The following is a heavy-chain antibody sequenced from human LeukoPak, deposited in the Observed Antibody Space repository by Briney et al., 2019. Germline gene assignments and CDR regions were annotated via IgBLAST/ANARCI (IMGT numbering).Heavy chain of an antibody. D-gene: IGHD3-3*01. Sequence: PSETLSLTCAVYGGSFSGYYWSWIRQPPGKGLEWIGEINHSGSTNYNPSLKSRVTISVDTSKNQFSLKLSSVTAADTAVYYCARGLWIYYEFWSGYSPFDYWGQGTLVTVSS. J-gene: IGHJ4*02. CDR2: INHSGST. CDR1: GGSFSGYY. V-gene: IGHV4-34*01. CDR3: ARGLWIYYEFWSGYSPFDY.